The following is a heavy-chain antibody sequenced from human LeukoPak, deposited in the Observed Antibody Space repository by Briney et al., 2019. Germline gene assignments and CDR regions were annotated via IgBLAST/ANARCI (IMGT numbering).Heavy chain of an antibody. CDR1: GFTFSSYT. CDR3: ARALTTLTYEGY. J-gene: IGHJ4*02. Sequence: GGSLRLSCAASGFTFSSYTMHWIRQAPGKGLEWVSSISGSNSYIFYADSVKGRFTVSRGNAKDSLYLQMNSLRAEDTAVYYCARALTTLTYEGYWGQGTLVTVSS. CDR2: ISGSNSYI. D-gene: IGHD1-1*01. V-gene: IGHV3-21*01.